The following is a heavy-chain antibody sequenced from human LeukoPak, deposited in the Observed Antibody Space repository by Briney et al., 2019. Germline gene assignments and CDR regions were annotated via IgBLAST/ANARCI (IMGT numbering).Heavy chain of an antibody. J-gene: IGHJ4*02. CDR3: ARDSRFGEGEIDY. V-gene: IGHV4-34*01. Sequence: SETLSLTCAVYGGSFSGYYWSWIRQPPGKGLEWIGEINHSGSTYYNPSLKSRVTISVDTSKNQFSLKLSSVTAADTAVYYCARDSRFGEGEIDYWGQGTLVTVSS. CDR1: GGSFSGYY. D-gene: IGHD3-10*01. CDR2: INHSGST.